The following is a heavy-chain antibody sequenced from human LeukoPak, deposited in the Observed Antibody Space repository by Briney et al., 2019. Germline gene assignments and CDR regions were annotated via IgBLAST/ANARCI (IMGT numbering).Heavy chain of an antibody. CDR3: ARQSYYYDSSGYYWRNYYYYYMDV. CDR1: GGSFSGYY. D-gene: IGHD3-22*01. V-gene: IGHV4-34*01. Sequence: PSETLSLTCAVYGGSFSGYYWSWIRQPPGKGLEWIGEINHSGSTNYNPSLKSRVTISVDTSKNQFSLKLSSVTAADTAVYYCARQSYYYDSSGYYWRNYYYYYMDVWGKGTTVTISS. J-gene: IGHJ6*03. CDR2: INHSGST.